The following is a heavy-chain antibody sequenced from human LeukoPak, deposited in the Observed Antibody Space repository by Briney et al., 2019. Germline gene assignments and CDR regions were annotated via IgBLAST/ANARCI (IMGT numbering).Heavy chain of an antibody. Sequence: PGGSLRLSCAVSGFTFDDYYAIHWVRQAPGKGLEWVSLISGDGRRTNYTDSVKGRFTISRDDTKSSLFLQMNSLTTDDTAFYYCANDPHGPWGQGTLVTVSS. J-gene: IGHJ5*02. CDR2: ISGDGRRT. V-gene: IGHV3-43*02. CDR1: GFTFDDYYA. CDR3: ANDPHGP.